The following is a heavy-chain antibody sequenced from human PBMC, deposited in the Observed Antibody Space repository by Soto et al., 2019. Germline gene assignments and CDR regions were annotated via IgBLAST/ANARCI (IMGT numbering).Heavy chain of an antibody. D-gene: IGHD3-9*01. J-gene: IGHJ4*02. Sequence: ASVKVSCKASGYTFTSYGISWVRQAPGQGLEWMGWISAYNGNTNYAQKLQGRVTMTTDTSTSTAYMELRSLRSDDTAVYYCARGLRYFDWLPTPDYWGQGTLVTVSS. CDR2: ISAYNGNT. V-gene: IGHV1-18*01. CDR3: ARGLRYFDWLPTPDY. CDR1: GYTFTSYG.